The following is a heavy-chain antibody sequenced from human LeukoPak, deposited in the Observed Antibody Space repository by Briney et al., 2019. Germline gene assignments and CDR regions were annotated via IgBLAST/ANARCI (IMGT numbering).Heavy chain of an antibody. CDR2: ISYDGSNK. CDR3: ARDVDSSGWYDGY. J-gene: IGHJ4*02. V-gene: IGHV3-30*04. Sequence: GGSLRLSCAASGFTFSSYAMHWVRQAPGKGLEWVAVISYDGSNKYYADSVKGRFTISRDNSKNTLYLQMNSLRAEDTAVYYCARDVDSSGWYDGYWGQGTLVTVSS. CDR1: GFTFSSYA. D-gene: IGHD6-19*01.